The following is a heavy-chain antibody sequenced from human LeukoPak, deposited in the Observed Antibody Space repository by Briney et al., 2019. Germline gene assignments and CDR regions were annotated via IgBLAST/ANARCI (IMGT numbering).Heavy chain of an antibody. J-gene: IGHJ4*02. Sequence: PGGSLRLSCAASTFSFYNHSKNWVRQAPGQGLEWVSYISSGSSTIYYADSVKGRFTISRDNAKNSLYLQMSSLRDEDTAVYYCAREQVLLGTGSDYWGQGTLVTVSS. V-gene: IGHV3-48*02. CDR2: ISSGSSTI. CDR3: AREQVLLGTGSDY. D-gene: IGHD3/OR15-3a*01. CDR1: TFSFYNHS.